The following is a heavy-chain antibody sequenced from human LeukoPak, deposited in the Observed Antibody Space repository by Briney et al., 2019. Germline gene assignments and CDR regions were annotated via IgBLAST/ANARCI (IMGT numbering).Heavy chain of an antibody. CDR1: GGSISSSSYY. D-gene: IGHD2-15*01. Sequence: SETLSLTCTVSGGSISSSSYYWGWIRQPPGKGLEWIGCIYYSGSTYYNPSLKSRVTISVDTSKNQFSLKLSSVTAADTAVYYCARGVVVVAATYYYYYYMDVWGKGTTVTVSS. V-gene: IGHV4-39*07. CDR2: IYYSGST. CDR3: ARGVVVVAATYYYYYYMDV. J-gene: IGHJ6*03.